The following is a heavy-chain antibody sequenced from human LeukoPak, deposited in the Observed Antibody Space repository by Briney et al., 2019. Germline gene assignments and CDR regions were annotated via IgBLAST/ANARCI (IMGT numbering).Heavy chain of an antibody. CDR1: GGSISSYY. V-gene: IGHV4-59*08. J-gene: IGHJ4*02. CDR3: ATEGNYGDLDY. CDR2: IYYSGST. D-gene: IGHD4-17*01. Sequence: SETLSLTCTVSGGSISSYYWSWIRQPPGKGLEWIGYIYYSGSTNYNPSLKSRVTISVNTSKNQFSLKLSSVTAADTAVYYCATEGNYGDLDYWGQGTLVTVSS.